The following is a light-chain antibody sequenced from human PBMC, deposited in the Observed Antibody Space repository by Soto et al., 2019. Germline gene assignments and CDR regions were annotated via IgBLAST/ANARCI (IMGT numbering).Light chain of an antibody. CDR1: QSINRH. J-gene: IGKJ4*01. CDR2: DAS. Sequence: EIVLTQSPATLSLSPGERATLSCRASQSINRHLAWYRQKPGQAPRLLIYDASNRATGIPARFSGSGSGTDFTLTIRGLEPEDFVVYYCQQRSNWPPVTFGGATKVDIK. V-gene: IGKV3-11*01. CDR3: QQRSNWPPVT.